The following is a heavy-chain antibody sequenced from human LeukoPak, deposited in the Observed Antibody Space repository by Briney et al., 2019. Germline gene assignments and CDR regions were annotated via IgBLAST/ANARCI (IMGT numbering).Heavy chain of an antibody. CDR3: ARAALRYFDWLSLDY. CDR2: ISYDGSNK. D-gene: IGHD3-9*01. Sequence: GGSLRLSCAASGFTFSSYAMHWVRQAPGKGLEWVAVISYDGSNKYYADSVKGRFTISRDNSKNTLYLQMNSLRAEDTAVYYCARAALRYFDWLSLDYWGQGTLVTVSS. J-gene: IGHJ4*02. CDR1: GFTFSSYA. V-gene: IGHV3-30-3*01.